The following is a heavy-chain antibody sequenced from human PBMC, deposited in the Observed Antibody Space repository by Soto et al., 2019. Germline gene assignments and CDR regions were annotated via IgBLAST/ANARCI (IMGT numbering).Heavy chain of an antibody. V-gene: IGHV4-4*02. Sequence: QVQLQESGPGLVKASGTLSLTCTVSGGSIITRNWWSWVRQPPGKGLEWIGEVDHSGSTNYNPSLQSRVTISVDMSKNKFSLKLTPATTADTAVYYRARREALSGTVGAPVDWGQGTLVNVSS. CDR1: GGSIITRNW. CDR3: ARREALSGTVGAPVD. CDR2: VDHSGST. J-gene: IGHJ4*02. D-gene: IGHD1-26*01.